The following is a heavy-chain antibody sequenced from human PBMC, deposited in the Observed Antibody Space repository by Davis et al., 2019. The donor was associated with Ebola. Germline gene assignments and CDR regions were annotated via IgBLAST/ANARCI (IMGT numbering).Heavy chain of an antibody. Sequence: SQTLSLTCAVSGAFVSSGGYSWIWIRPPPGQGLEWIGYYYYTGSTYYSPSLRSRVTISVDTSKNQFPLKLSSVTAADTAVYYCAREGTAFDYWGQGTLVTVSS. J-gene: IGHJ4*02. CDR2: YYYTGST. CDR3: AREGTAFDY. D-gene: IGHD1-1*01. CDR1: GAFVSSGGYS. V-gene: IGHV4-30-4*07.